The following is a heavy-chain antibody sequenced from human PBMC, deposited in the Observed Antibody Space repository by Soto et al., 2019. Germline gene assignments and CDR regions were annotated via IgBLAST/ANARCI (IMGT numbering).Heavy chain of an antibody. Sequence: PSETLSLTCAVSGGSITSGNSYSWSWIRQPPGKGLEWIGSISHTGSTSYNPSLKSRLTMSVDKSKYQFSLRLSSVTAADMAVYYCARAVAPYFGTWFDPWGQGILVTVSS. J-gene: IGHJ5*02. CDR3: ARAVAPYFGTWFDP. D-gene: IGHD3-10*01. V-gene: IGHV4-30-2*01. CDR2: ISHTGST. CDR1: GGSITSGNSYS.